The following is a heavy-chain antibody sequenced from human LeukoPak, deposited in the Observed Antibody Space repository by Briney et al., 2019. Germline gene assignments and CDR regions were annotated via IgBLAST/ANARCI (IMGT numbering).Heavy chain of an antibody. J-gene: IGHJ5*02. CDR3: ARRNVGYCSGGSCSGGWFDP. D-gene: IGHD2-15*01. CDR2: ISAYNGNT. CDR1: GYTFTGYY. V-gene: IGHV1-18*04. Sequence: ASVKVSCKASGYTFTGYYMHWVRQAPGQGLEWMGWISAYNGNTNYAQKLQGRVTMTTDTSTSTAYMELRSLRSDDTAVYYCARRNVGYCSGGSCSGGWFDPWGQGTLVTVSS.